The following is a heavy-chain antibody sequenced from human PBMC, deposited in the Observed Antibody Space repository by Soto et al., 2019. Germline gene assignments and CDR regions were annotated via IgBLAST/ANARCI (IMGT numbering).Heavy chain of an antibody. CDR2: ISYDGSNK. D-gene: IGHD6-19*01. CDR1: GFPFSSYG. V-gene: IGHV3-30*18. CDR3: AKDHRRIAVAAPLGP. J-gene: IGHJ5*02. Sequence: PGGSLRLSCAASGFPFSSYGMHWVRQAPGKGLEWVAVISYDGSNKYYADSVKGRFTISRDNSKNTLYLQMNSLRAEDTAVYYCAKDHRRIAVAAPLGPWGQGTLVTVSS.